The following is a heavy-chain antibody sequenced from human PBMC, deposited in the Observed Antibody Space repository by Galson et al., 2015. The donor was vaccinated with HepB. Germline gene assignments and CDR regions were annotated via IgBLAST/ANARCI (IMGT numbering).Heavy chain of an antibody. V-gene: IGHV3-30*18. Sequence: SLRLSCAASGFTFSSYGMHWVRQAPGKGLEWVAVISYDGSNKYYADSVKGRFTISRDNSKNTLYLQMNSLRAEDTAVYYCAKDRGSRNSNYDYVWGSYDYWGQGTLVTVSS. J-gene: IGHJ4*02. CDR3: AKDRGSRNSNYDYVWGSYDY. D-gene: IGHD3-16*01. CDR2: ISYDGSNK. CDR1: GFTFSSYG.